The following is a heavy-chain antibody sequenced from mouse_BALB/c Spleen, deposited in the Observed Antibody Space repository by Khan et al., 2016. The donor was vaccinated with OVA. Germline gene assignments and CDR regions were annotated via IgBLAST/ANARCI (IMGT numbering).Heavy chain of an antibody. CDR1: GYSITSDYA. V-gene: IGHV3-2*02. CDR2: ITYSGST. J-gene: IGHJ3*01. D-gene: IGHD4-1*01. Sequence: EVKLEESGPGLVKPSQSLSLTCTVTGYSITSDYAWNWIRQFPGNKLEWMGYITYSGSTSYRPSLKSRISIIRDTSKNQFFLQLNSVTTEDTATYYCAMGRTYWGQGTLVTVSA. CDR3: AMGRTY.